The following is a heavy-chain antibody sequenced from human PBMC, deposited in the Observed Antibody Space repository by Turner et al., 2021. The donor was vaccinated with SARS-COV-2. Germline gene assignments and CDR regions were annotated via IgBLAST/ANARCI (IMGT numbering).Heavy chain of an antibody. V-gene: IGHV4-39*01. J-gene: IGHJ4*02. Sequence: QLQLQESGPGLVKPSETLSLTCAVSGVSISTTNHYWGWIRQPPGKGLEWIGSISYTGRTFYTPSLKSRVTLSMDTSKNHFSLKVTSVTAADTAVYYCARQGGVDYWGQGTLVTVSS. CDR1: GVSISTTNHY. CDR2: ISYTGRT. CDR3: ARQGGVDY.